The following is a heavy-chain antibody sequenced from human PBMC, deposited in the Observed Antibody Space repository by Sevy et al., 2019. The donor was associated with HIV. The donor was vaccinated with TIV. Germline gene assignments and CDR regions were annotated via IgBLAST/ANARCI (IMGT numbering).Heavy chain of an antibody. CDR3: ARAGPGRYYDFWSGYYMDAFDI. CDR1: GGSISSYY. J-gene: IGHJ3*02. CDR2: IYYSGST. D-gene: IGHD3-3*01. Sequence: SETLSLTCTVSGGSISSYYWSWIRQPPGKGLEWIGYIYYSGSTNYNPSLKSRVTISVDTSKNQFSLKLSSVTAADTAVYYCARAGPGRYYDFWSGYYMDAFDIWGQGTMVTVSS. V-gene: IGHV4-59*08.